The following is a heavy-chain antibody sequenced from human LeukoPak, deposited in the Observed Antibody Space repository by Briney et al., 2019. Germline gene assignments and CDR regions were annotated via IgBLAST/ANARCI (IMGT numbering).Heavy chain of an antibody. Sequence: SQTLSLTCTVSGGSISSGSYYWSWIRQPAGKGLEWIGRIYTSGSTNYNPSLKSRVTISVDTSKNQFSLQLNSVTPEDTAVYYCARDAAGIAARHFDYWGQGTLVTVSS. CDR3: ARDAAGIAARHFDY. J-gene: IGHJ4*02. CDR1: GGSISSGSYY. D-gene: IGHD6-6*01. CDR2: IYTSGST. V-gene: IGHV4-61*02.